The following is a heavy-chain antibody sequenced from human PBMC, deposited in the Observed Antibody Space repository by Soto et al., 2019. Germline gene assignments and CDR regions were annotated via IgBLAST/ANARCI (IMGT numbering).Heavy chain of an antibody. Sequence: PSETLSLTCAVSGGSISSGGYSWSWIRQPPGKGLEWIGYVYHSGSTYYNPSLKSRVTISVDRSKNQFSLKLSSVTAADTAVYYCARAGAGTRENYYYYGMDVWG. CDR1: GGSISSGGYS. J-gene: IGHJ6*01. CDR2: VYHSGST. V-gene: IGHV4-30-2*01. CDR3: ARAGAGTRENYYYYGMDV. D-gene: IGHD1-7*01.